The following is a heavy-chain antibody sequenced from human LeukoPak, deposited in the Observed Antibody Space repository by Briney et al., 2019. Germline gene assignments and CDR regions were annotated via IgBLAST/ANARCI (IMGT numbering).Heavy chain of an antibody. J-gene: IGHJ4*02. CDR3: AKVPYGSGTRGGFDY. Sequence: GGSLRLSCAASGFTFSSYSMNWVRQAPGKGLDWVSYISSSSSTIYYADSVKGRFTISRDNSKNTLYLHMNSLRAEDTAVYYCAKVPYGSGTRGGFDYWGQGTLVTVSS. CDR1: GFTFSSYS. V-gene: IGHV3-48*01. CDR2: ISSSSSTI. D-gene: IGHD3-10*01.